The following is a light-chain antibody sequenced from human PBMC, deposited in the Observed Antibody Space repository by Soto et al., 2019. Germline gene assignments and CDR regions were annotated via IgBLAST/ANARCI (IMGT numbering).Light chain of an antibody. Sequence: IVLTQSPATLSLSPGERATLSCRASQSVSSYLAWYQQKPGQAPRLLIYDASNRATGIPARFSGSGSGTDFPLTISSLEPEDFAVYYCQQRSNWPGVTFGPGTKGDIK. CDR1: QSVSSY. J-gene: IGKJ3*01. V-gene: IGKV3-11*01. CDR2: DAS. CDR3: QQRSNWPGVT.